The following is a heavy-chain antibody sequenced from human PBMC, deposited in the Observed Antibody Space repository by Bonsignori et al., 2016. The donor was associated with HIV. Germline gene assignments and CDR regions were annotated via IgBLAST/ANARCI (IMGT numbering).Heavy chain of an antibody. D-gene: IGHD3-3*01. CDR1: GFTFSSYA. J-gene: IGHJ6*03. V-gene: IGHV3-23*01. Sequence: GESLKISCAASGFTFSSYAMSWVRQAPGKGLEWVSAISGSGGSTYYADSVKGRFTISRDNSKNTLYLQMNSLRAEDTAVYYCAKAPITYYDFWSGYHYYYYYYMDVWGKGTTVTVSS. CDR3: AKAPITYYDFWSGYHYYYYYYMDV. CDR2: ISGSGGST.